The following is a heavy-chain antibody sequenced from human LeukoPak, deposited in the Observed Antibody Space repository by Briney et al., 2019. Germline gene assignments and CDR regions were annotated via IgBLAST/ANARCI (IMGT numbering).Heavy chain of an antibody. Sequence: GGSLRLSCAASGFTFSSYWMSWVRQAPGKGLEWVANTKQDGGEKYYVDSVKGRFTISRDNAKNSLYLQMNSLRAEDTAVYYCARDRSGLIRGVTHSQLDYWGQGTLVTVSS. CDR1: GFTFSSYW. D-gene: IGHD3-10*01. V-gene: IGHV3-7*01. J-gene: IGHJ4*02. CDR3: ARDRSGLIRGVTHSQLDY. CDR2: TKQDGGEK.